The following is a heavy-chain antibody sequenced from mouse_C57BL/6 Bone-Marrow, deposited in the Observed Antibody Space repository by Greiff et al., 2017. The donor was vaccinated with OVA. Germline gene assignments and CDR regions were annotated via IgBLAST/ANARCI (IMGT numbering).Heavy chain of an antibody. CDR2: SDPENGDT. CDR3: TTSIYYYGSRDWYFDV. J-gene: IGHJ1*03. Sequence: VQLQQSGAELVRPGASVKLSCPASGFNITDDYMHWVKPRPEKGLAWIRGSDPENGDTEDASQIQYKATRTADTSSHTAYLQLSSLTSEDTAVYYCTTSIYYYGSRDWYFDVWGTGTTVTVSS. D-gene: IGHD1-1*01. CDR1: GFNITDDY. V-gene: IGHV14-4*01.